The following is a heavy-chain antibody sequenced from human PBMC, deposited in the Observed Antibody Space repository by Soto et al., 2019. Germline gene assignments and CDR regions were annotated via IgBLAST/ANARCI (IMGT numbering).Heavy chain of an antibody. V-gene: IGHV4-59*01. CDR1: GGSISSYY. D-gene: IGHD3-10*01. CDR3: ARDMGYGSGTYYDYCMDV. Sequence: QVQLQESGPGLVKPSETLSLTCTVSGGSISSYYWSWIRQPPGKGLEWIGYIYYSGSTNYNPSLKSRVTISVDTSKNQFSLKLSSVTAADTAVYYCARDMGYGSGTYYDYCMDVWGRGTTVTVSS. J-gene: IGHJ6*02. CDR2: IYYSGST.